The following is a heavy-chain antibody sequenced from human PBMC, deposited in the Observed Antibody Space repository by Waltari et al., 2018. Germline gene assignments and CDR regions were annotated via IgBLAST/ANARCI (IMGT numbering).Heavy chain of an antibody. J-gene: IGHJ6*02. CDR1: GYTLTSHH. D-gene: IGHD1-26*01. V-gene: IGHV1-46*03. Sequence: QVQLVWSGAEVKTPGASVKVSGKASGYTLTSHHMHWVRQAPGQRLEWMGISNPRGGSTSYAQKFQGRVTMTRDTSTSTVYMELSSLRSEDTAVYYCARVKLQDYYYYYGMDVWGQGTTVTVSS. CDR3: ARVKLQDYYYYYGMDV. CDR2: SNPRGGST.